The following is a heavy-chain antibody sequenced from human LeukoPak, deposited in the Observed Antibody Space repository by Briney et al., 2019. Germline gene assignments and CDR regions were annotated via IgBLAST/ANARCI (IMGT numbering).Heavy chain of an antibody. CDR2: IYHSGHT. J-gene: IGHJ6*03. CDR1: GGSISNGGYY. Sequence: SQTLSLTCTVSGGSISNGGYYSSWIRQLPGTGLECIGSIYHSGHTYYNPSLRSRVTMQLDTSKTQFSLRLSSVTAADTAVYYCARLLYYDFYMDVWGKGATVTVSS. V-gene: IGHV4-31*03. D-gene: IGHD2-15*01. CDR3: ARLLYYDFYMDV.